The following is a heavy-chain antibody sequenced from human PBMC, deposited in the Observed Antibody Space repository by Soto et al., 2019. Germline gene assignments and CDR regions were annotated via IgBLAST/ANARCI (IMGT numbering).Heavy chain of an antibody. CDR2: ISGSGGST. D-gene: IGHD2-2*02. CDR1: GFTFSSYA. V-gene: IGHV3-23*01. J-gene: IGHJ6*03. Sequence: PGGSLRLSCAASGFTFSSYAMSWVRQAPGKGLEWVSAISGSGGSTYYADSVKGRFTISRDNSKNTLYLQMNSLGAEDTAVYYCAKQHTLYYYMDVWGKGTTVTVSS. CDR3: AKQHTLYYYMDV.